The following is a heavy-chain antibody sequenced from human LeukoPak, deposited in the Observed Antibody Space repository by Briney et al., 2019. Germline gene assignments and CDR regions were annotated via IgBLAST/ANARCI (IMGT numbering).Heavy chain of an antibody. CDR2: IYYSGST. V-gene: IGHV4-39*07. CDR3: AIARDYGYYVGDY. D-gene: IGHD4-17*01. CDR1: GGSISSSSYY. Sequence: PSETLSLTCTVSGGSISSSSYYWGWIRQPPGKGLEWIGSIYYSGSTYYNPSLKSRVTISVDTSKNQFSLKLSSVTAADTAVYYCAIARDYGYYVGDYWGQGTLVTVSS. J-gene: IGHJ4*02.